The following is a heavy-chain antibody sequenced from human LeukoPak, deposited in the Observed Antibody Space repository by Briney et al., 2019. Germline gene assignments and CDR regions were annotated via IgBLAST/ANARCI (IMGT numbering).Heavy chain of an antibody. Sequence: GGSLRLSCAASGFTFSNYEMYWVRQAPGKGLEWVSSISSSGSSKSYADSVKGRFTISRDNAKNSLYPQMNSLRAEDTAVSYCARGMFYYGSGSDIGDYWGQGTLVTVSS. J-gene: IGHJ4*02. CDR3: ARGMFYYGSGSDIGDY. CDR1: GFTFSNYE. V-gene: IGHV3-48*03. D-gene: IGHD3-10*01. CDR2: ISSSGSSK.